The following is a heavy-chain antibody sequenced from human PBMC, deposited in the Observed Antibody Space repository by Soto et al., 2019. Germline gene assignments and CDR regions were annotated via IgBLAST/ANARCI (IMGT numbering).Heavy chain of an antibody. CDR2: IYPSDSDT. V-gene: IGHV5-51*03. D-gene: IGHD2-15*01. J-gene: IGHJ5*02. CDR3: ARVNKYSSPLKCRFDP. CDR1: GYSFTSYW. Sequence: EVQLVQSGAEVKKPGESLKISCKGSGYSFTSYWIAWVRQMPGKGLEWMGIIYPSDSDTRYSPSFQGQVIISADKSINTAYLQWSSLKASDTAMYYCARVNKYSSPLKCRFDPWGQGTLVTVS.